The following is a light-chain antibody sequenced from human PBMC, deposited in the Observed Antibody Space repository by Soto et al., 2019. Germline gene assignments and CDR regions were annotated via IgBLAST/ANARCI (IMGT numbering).Light chain of an antibody. Sequence: DIQMTQSPSSLSTSVGDRVTITCQASQDINNFVNWYQQKPGKAPKLLIYDASTLKTGVPSRFSGSVSGTDFRFTISSLQPEDFATYSCQQSDALPTLGQGTRLDIK. CDR2: DAS. CDR3: QQSDALPT. V-gene: IGKV1-33*01. CDR1: QDINNF. J-gene: IGKJ5*01.